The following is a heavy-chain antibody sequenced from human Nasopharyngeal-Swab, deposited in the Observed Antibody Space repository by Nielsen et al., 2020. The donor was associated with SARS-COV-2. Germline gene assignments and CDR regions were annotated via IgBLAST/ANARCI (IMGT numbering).Heavy chain of an antibody. CDR3: AVGATGYYYMDV. Sequence: SVKVSCKASGGTFSSYAISWARQAPGQGLEWLGGIIPIFGTANYAQKFQCRVTITADESTSTAYMELISLRSEDTAVYYCAVGATGYYYMDVWGKGATVTVSS. V-gene: IGHV1-69*13. CDR1: GGTFSSYA. D-gene: IGHD1-26*01. J-gene: IGHJ6*03. CDR2: IIPIFGTA.